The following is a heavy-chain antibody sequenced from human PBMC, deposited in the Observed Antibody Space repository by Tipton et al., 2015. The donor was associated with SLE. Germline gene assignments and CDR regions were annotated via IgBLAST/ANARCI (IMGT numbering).Heavy chain of an antibody. J-gene: IGHJ5*02. D-gene: IGHD3-10*01. CDR3: ATRDRNYYGSGLDH. Sequence: SLRLSCAASGFTFSTYWMHWVRQVPGKGLVWVSRIHSDGTYTMSADSVKGRFTISRDNYKNTLYLQINSLRVEDTAIYYCATRDRNYYGSGLDHWGQGTLLTVSS. V-gene: IGHV3-74*03. CDR2: IHSDGTYT. CDR1: GFTFSTYW.